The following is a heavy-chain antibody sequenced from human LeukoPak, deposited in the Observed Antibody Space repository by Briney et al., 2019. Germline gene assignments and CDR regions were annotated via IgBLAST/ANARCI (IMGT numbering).Heavy chain of an antibody. Sequence: PGRSLRLSCAASGFTFSSYGMQWVRQAPGKGLEWVAVISYDGSNKYYADSVKGRFTISRDNSKNTLYLQMNSLRAEDTAVYYCAKEPNYWGQGTLVTVSS. V-gene: IGHV3-30*18. CDR2: ISYDGSNK. CDR1: GFTFSSYG. CDR3: AKEPNY. J-gene: IGHJ4*02.